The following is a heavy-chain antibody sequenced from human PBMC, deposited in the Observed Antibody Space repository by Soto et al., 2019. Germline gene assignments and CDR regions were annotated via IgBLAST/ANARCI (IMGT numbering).Heavy chain of an antibody. D-gene: IGHD3-9*01. CDR2: ISGSSSYI. J-gene: IGHJ4*02. CDR3: ARSYDILTGYSGFDY. V-gene: IGHV3-21*01. CDR1: GFTFSRYS. Sequence: EVQLVESGGGLVKPGGSLRLSCAASGFTFSRYSMNWVRQAPGKGLEWVSSISGSSSYIYYADSVKGRCTISRDNAKNSLYLQMNSLRAEDTAVYYCARSYDILTGYSGFDYWGQGTLVTVSS.